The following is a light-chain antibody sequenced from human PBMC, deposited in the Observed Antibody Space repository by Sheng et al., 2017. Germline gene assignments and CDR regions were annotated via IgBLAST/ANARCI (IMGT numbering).Light chain of an antibody. V-gene: IGLV3-21*02. CDR2: DDY. J-gene: IGLJ2*01. CDR3: QVWDSSSDVV. CDR1: NIGSKS. Sequence: SYEVTQPPSVSVAPGQTARITCGGNNIGSKSVHWYQQKPGQAPVLVVYDDYDRPSGIPERFSGSNSGNTATLTISRVEAGDEVDYYCQVWDSSSDVVFGGGTKLTVL.